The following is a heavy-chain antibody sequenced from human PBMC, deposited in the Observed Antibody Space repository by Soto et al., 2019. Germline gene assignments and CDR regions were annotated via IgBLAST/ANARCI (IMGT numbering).Heavy chain of an antibody. V-gene: IGHV2-5*02. CDR1: GFSLTTSGVG. J-gene: IGHJ4*02. Sequence: QITLNESGPTVVRPTETLTLTCRFSGFSLTTSGVGVGWVRQSPGKAPEWLALFYWDDDKRYSESLKSRLTITKDTSNNQVVLTVANLDPTDTATYYCAHRVLRTVFGLVTTTAIYFDFWGQGTPVAASS. CDR2: FYWDDDK. CDR3: AHRVLRTVFGLVTTTAIYFDF. D-gene: IGHD3-3*01.